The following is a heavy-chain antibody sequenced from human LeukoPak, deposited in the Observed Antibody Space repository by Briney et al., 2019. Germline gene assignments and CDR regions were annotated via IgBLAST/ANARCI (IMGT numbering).Heavy chain of an antibody. Sequence: ASVKVSCKTSGYTFTRYYMQWVRQAPGHGLEWMGIINPISGATDYAQKFQGRVTMTRDASTSTVYMELSSPRSDDTAMYYCARGPYQDGVAQDYWGQGTLVTVSS. CDR3: ARGPYQDGVAQDY. V-gene: IGHV1-46*01. D-gene: IGHD5-12*01. J-gene: IGHJ4*02. CDR1: GYTFTRYY. CDR2: INPISGAT.